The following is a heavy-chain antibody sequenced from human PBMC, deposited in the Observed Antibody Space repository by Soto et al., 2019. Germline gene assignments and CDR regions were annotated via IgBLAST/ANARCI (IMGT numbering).Heavy chain of an antibody. D-gene: IGHD4-17*01. CDR1: GGSFSGYY. CDR3: ARVIDYGDYPADY. CDR2: INHSGST. Sequence: SETLSLTCAVYGGSFSGYYWSWIRQPPGKGLEWIGEINHSGSTNYNPSLKSRVTISVDTSKNQFSLKLSSVTAADTAVYYCARVIDYGDYPADYWGQGTLVTVSS. V-gene: IGHV4-34*01. J-gene: IGHJ4*02.